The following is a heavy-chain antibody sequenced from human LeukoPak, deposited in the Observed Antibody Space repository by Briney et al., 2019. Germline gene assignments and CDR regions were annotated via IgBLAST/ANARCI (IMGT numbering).Heavy chain of an antibody. D-gene: IGHD6-6*01. CDR3: ARSSYSSSSSV. Sequence: PGGSLRLSCAASGFYFTDYAMSWARQAPGKGLEWLSAVSGNGDTKDYVDSVKGRFTISRDNSRNTVHLQIDNLRTEDTAVYYCARSSYSSSSSVWGQGTMVTVSS. J-gene: IGHJ3*01. CDR2: VSGNGDTK. V-gene: IGHV3-23*01. CDR1: GFYFTDYA.